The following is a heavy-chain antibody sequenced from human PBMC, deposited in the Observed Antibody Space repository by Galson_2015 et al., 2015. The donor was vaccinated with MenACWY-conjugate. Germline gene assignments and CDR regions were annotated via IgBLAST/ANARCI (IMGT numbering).Heavy chain of an antibody. V-gene: IGHV3-15*07. CDR3: TTHRLGYCSGGSCYEDI. CDR1: GFTFSNAW. J-gene: IGHJ3*02. D-gene: IGHD2-15*01. CDR2: IKSKTDGGTT. Sequence: SLRLSCAASGFTFSNAWMNWVRQAPGKGLEWVGRIKSKTDGGTTDYAAPVKGRFTISRDDSKNTLYLQMNSLKTEDTAVYYCTTHRLGYCSGGSCYEDIWGQGTMVTVSS.